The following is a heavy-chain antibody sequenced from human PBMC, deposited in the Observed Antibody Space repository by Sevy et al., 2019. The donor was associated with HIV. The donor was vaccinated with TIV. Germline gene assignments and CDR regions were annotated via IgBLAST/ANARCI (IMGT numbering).Heavy chain of an antibody. CDR2: MNPNSGNT. J-gene: IGHJ6*02. Sequence: ASVKVSCKASGYTFSSYDINWVRQATGQGLEWMGWMNPNSGNTGYAQKLQGRVTMTRNTSISIAYMELSSLRSEDTAVYYCAALTGVVITADYGMDVWGQGTTVTVSS. D-gene: IGHD3-3*01. V-gene: IGHV1-8*01. CDR3: AALTGVVITADYGMDV. CDR1: GYTFSSYD.